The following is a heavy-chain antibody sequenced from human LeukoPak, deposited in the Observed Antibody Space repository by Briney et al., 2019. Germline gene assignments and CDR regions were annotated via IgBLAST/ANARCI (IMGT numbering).Heavy chain of an antibody. CDR1: GFTFSSYG. J-gene: IGHJ1*01. Sequence: GGSLRLSCAASGFTFSSYGMSWVRQAPGKGLEWVSVLHSGGSTNYADSVKGRFTISRDNSKNTLYLQMNSLRAEDTAVYYCARVRDYYDSRGYYFEYFDHWGQGTLVTVSS. CDR3: ARVRDYYDSRGYYFEYFDH. V-gene: IGHV3-53*01. D-gene: IGHD3-22*01. CDR2: LHSGGST.